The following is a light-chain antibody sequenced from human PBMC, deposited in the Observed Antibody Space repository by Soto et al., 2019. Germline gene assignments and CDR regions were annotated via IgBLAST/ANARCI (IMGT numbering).Light chain of an antibody. Sequence: DIQMTQSPSSLSASVGDRVTITCRASQSISIYLNWYQQKPGKAPKLLIYAASSLQSGVPSRFGGSGSGTDFTLTISSLQREDLATYYCQQSHTTPLTFGGGTKVEIK. J-gene: IGKJ4*01. V-gene: IGKV1-39*01. CDR2: AAS. CDR1: QSISIY. CDR3: QQSHTTPLT.